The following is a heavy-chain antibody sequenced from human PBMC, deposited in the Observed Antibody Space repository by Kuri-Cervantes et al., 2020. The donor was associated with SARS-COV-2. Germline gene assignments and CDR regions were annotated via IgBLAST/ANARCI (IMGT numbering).Heavy chain of an antibody. D-gene: IGHD6-13*01. V-gene: IGHV1-18*01. CDR2: ISAYNGNT. J-gene: IGHJ4*02. CDR3: AREAPYSSSWWDY. Sequence: ASVKVSCKASGYTFTSYGISWVRQAPGQGLEWMGWISAYNGNTNYAQKLQGRVTMTRDTSISTAYVELSRLRSDDTAVYYCAREAPYSSSWWDYWGQGTLVTVSS. CDR1: GYTFTSYG.